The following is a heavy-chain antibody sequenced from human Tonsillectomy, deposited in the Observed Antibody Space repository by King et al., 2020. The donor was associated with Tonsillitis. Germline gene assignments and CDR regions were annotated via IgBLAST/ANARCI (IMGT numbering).Heavy chain of an antibody. CDR3: ARGGVVVVAASYYYGMDV. J-gene: IGHJ6*02. Sequence: QLQESGPGLVKPSETLSLTCTVSGGSISSYYWSWIRQPPGKGLEWIGHIYYSGSTNYNPSLKSRVTISVDTSKNQFSLKLSSVTAADTAVYYCARGGVVVVAASYYYGMDVWGQGTTVTVSS. D-gene: IGHD2-15*01. CDR2: IYYSGST. V-gene: IGHV4-59*01. CDR1: GGSISSYY.